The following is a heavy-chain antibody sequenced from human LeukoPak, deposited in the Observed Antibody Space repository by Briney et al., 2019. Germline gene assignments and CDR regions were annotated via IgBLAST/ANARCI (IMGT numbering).Heavy chain of an antibody. D-gene: IGHD1-26*01. CDR1: GGSISSYY. J-gene: IGHJ4*02. CDR3: ARGVLGKVYSGSYRLDYFDY. CDR2: IYDSGST. V-gene: IGHV4-59*12. Sequence: SENLSLTCTVSGGSISSYYWSWIRQPPGKGLEWIGYIYDSGSTNYNPSLKSRVTISVDTSKNQFSLKLSSVTAADTAVYYCARGVLGKVYSGSYRLDYFDYWGQGTLVTVSS.